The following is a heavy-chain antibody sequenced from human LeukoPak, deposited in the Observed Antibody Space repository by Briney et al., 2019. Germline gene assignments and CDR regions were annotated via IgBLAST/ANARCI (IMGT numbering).Heavy chain of an antibody. CDR1: GFTFSSYW. V-gene: IGHV3-7*01. CDR3: ARHIPSSDYYDSSGGDY. J-gene: IGHJ4*02. CDR2: IKQDGSEK. Sequence: GGSLRLSCAASGFTFSSYWMSWVRQAPGKGLEWVANIKQDGSEKYYVDSVKGRFTISRDNAKNSLYLQMNSLRAEDTAVYYCARHIPSSDYYDSSGGDYWGQGTLVTVSS. D-gene: IGHD3-22*01.